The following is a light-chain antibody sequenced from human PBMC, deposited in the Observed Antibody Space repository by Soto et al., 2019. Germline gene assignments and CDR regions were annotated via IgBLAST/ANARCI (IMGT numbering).Light chain of an antibody. CDR2: DAS. CDR1: QTISSW. J-gene: IGKJ5*01. CDR3: QQYNSYSPT. Sequence: DIQITRSPSTLSGSVGDIVTITCXASQTISSWLAWYQQKPGKAPKLLIYDASSLESGVPSRFSGSGSGTEFTLTISSLQPDDFATYYCQQYNSYSPTFGHGTRLEIK. V-gene: IGKV1-5*01.